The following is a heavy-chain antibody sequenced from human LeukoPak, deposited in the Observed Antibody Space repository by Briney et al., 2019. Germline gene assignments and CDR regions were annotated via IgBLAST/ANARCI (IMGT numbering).Heavy chain of an antibody. Sequence: ASVKVSCKASGYTFTDYYMHWVRQAPGQGPEWMGWINSNSGATNYAQKFQGRVTMTRDTSISTVYMELSSLRSDDTAVYYCARGRDRGAATPFDYWGQGTLVTVSS. CDR2: INSNSGAT. CDR3: ARGRDRGAATPFDY. V-gene: IGHV1-2*02. CDR1: GYTFTDYY. J-gene: IGHJ4*02. D-gene: IGHD1-26*01.